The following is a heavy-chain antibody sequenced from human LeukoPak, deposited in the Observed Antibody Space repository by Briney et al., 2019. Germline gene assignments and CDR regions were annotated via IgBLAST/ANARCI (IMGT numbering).Heavy chain of an antibody. D-gene: IGHD2-2*01. V-gene: IGHV1-8*01. CDR3: ARGPTRRAPIIVVVPAADRYYFDY. CDR2: INPNSGNT. CDR1: GYTFTSYD. J-gene: IGHJ4*02. Sequence: ASENVSYHASGYTFTSYDINWVRQATGQGLEWMGWINPNSGNTGYAQKLQGRVTMTRHTSISTAYMELSSLRSEDTAVYYCARGPTRRAPIIVVVPAADRYYFDYWGQGTLVTVSS.